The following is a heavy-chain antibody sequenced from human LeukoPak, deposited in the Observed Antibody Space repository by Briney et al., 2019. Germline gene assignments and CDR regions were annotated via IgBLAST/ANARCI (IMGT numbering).Heavy chain of an antibody. Sequence: SGGSLRLSCAASGITFSSYGMSWVRQAPGKGLEWVSSISSTGGTTYYADSVKGRFTISRDDSKNTLYLQMNSLRAEDTAVYYCAKSGLNRFDYWGQGTLVTVSS. V-gene: IGHV3-23*01. CDR1: GITFSSYG. CDR2: ISSTGGTT. J-gene: IGHJ4*02. D-gene: IGHD2-15*01. CDR3: AKSGLNRFDY.